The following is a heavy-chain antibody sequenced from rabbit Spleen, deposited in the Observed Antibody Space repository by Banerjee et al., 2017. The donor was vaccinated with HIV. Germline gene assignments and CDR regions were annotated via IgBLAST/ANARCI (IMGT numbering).Heavy chain of an antibody. J-gene: IGHJ2*01. CDR3: ARDSGDWCFDV. CDR1: GFSFSSGYW. Sequence: EESGGDLVKPEGSLTLTCTVSGFSFSSGYWICWVRQVPGKGPEWIACINAVTGKAVYASWAKGRFTFSKTSSTTVTLQVTSLTAADTATYFCARDSGDWCFDVWGPGTLVTVS. CDR2: INAVTGKA. V-gene: IGHV1S45*01. D-gene: IGHD1-1*01.